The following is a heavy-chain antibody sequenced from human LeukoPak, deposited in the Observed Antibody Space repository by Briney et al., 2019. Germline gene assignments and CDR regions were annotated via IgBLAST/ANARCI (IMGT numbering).Heavy chain of an antibody. CDR1: GYTFTSYY. Sequence: ASVKVSCKASGYTFTSYYIHWVRQAPGQGLEWMGIINPSGGSTTYPQKFQGRVTMTRDTSTSTVYMELSSLRSDDTAVYYCARGLIVVVTAATPWLGYWGQGTLVTVSS. CDR3: ARGLIVVVTAATPWLGY. V-gene: IGHV1-46*01. D-gene: IGHD2-21*02. J-gene: IGHJ4*02. CDR2: INPSGGST.